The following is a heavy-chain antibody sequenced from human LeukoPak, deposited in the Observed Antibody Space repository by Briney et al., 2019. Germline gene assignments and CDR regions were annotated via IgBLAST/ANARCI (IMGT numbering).Heavy chain of an antibody. J-gene: IGHJ4*02. D-gene: IGHD3-10*01. CDR2: ISGSGDST. V-gene: IGHV3-23*01. CDR3: AKDRVVNYYGSGSYYYFDY. CDR1: GFTFSSYA. Sequence: PGGSLRLSCAASGFTFSSYAMSWVRQAPGMGLEWVSAISGSGDSTYYADSVKGRFTISRDNSKNTLYLQMNSLRAEDTAVYYCAKDRVVNYYGSGSYYYFDYWGQGTLVAVSS.